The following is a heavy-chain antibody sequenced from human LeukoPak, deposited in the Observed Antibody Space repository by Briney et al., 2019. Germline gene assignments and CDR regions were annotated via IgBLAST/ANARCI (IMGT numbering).Heavy chain of an antibody. Sequence: GGSLRLSCAASGFTFSRYSMNWVRQAPGKGLEWVSSISSGSSFMYYADSVKGRFTISRDNAKNSLYLQMNSLKAKDTALYYCARDYYDSSGSSWFDPWGQGTLVTVSS. D-gene: IGHD3-22*01. CDR2: ISSGSSFM. CDR1: GFTFSRYS. CDR3: ARDYYDSSGSSWFDP. V-gene: IGHV3-21*01. J-gene: IGHJ5*02.